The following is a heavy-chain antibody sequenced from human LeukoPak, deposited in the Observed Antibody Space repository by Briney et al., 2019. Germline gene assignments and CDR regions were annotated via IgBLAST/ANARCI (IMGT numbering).Heavy chain of an antibody. D-gene: IGHD3-9*01. Sequence: PGGSLRLSCAASGFTFSSYAMSWVRRAPGKGLEWVSAVSGRDDSTYYADSVKGRFTISRDTSKNTLYLQMNSLRAEDTAVYYCAKWGDYDILTGYYDSDYWGQGTLVTVSS. CDR2: VSGRDDST. CDR3: AKWGDYDILTGYYDSDY. CDR1: GFTFSSYA. J-gene: IGHJ4*02. V-gene: IGHV3-23*01.